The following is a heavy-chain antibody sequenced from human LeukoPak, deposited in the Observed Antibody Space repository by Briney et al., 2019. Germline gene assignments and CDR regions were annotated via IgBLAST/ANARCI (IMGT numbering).Heavy chain of an antibody. CDR1: GFTFDDYA. CDR3: AKEEDCSGGSCYGYYFDY. D-gene: IGHD2-15*01. Sequence: GGSLRLSCAASGFTFDDYAMHWVRQAPGKGLGWVSGISWNSGSIGYADSVKGRFTISRDNAKNSLYLQMNSLRAEDTALYYCAKEEDCSGGSCYGYYFDYWGQGTLVTVSS. CDR2: ISWNSGSI. J-gene: IGHJ4*02. V-gene: IGHV3-9*01.